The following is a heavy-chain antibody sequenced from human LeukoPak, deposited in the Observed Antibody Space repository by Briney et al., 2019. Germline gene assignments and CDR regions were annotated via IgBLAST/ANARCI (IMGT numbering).Heavy chain of an antibody. J-gene: IGHJ4*02. CDR3: ARRAYCGDDCFPFDY. CDR2: ISYSGNT. D-gene: IGHD2-21*02. Sequence: SHSLSLTCTVTGDSVSTYYWSWIRQPPGKGLEWMGYISYSGNTNYNPSLKSRVTISIDTSKNQVSLNLSSVTAADTAVYYCARRAYCGDDCFPFDYWGQGTLVTVSS. V-gene: IGHV4-59*02. CDR1: GDSVSTYY.